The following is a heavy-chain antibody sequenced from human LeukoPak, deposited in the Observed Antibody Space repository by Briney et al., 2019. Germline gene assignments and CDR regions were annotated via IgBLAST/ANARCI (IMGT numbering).Heavy chain of an antibody. J-gene: IGHJ4*02. CDR2: TSNDGSRT. CDR3: ARDRRGTWSIDF. Sequence: PGRSLRLSCAVSGFTVNSGGVHWVRQAPGKGLEWVTFTSNDGSRTYYADSVKGRFTFSRDNSENMFYLQMNSLRADDTAVYYCARDRRGTWSIDFWGQGVLVTVSS. V-gene: IGHV3-30*03. CDR1: GFTVNSGG. D-gene: IGHD1-1*01.